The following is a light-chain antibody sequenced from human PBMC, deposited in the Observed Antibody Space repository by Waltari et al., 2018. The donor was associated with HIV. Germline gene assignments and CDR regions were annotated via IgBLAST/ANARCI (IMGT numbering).Light chain of an antibody. CDR3: SSYTGYNDFL. Sequence: QSALTQPPSASGSPGQSVTISCTGTSRDVGGYNYVSWYQQHPGKAPKLMILEVTKRPSGVPNRFSGSKSGNTASLTVSGLQADDEADYYCSSYTGYNDFLFGAGTKLTVL. V-gene: IGLV2-8*01. CDR1: SRDVGGYNY. J-gene: IGLJ3*02. CDR2: EVT.